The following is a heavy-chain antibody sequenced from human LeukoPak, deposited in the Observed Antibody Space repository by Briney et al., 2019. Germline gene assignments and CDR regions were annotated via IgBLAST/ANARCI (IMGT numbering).Heavy chain of an antibody. V-gene: IGHV3-33*08. CDR3: ARWVEYSDGFDP. CDR2: IWYDGSNK. D-gene: IGHD1-26*01. Sequence: GGPLRLSCAASGFTFSSYAMSWVRQAPGKGLEWMAVIWYDGSNKYYADSVKGRFTISRDNSKNTLYLQMNSLRAEDTAVYYCARWVEYSDGFDPWGQGTLVTVSS. CDR1: GFTFSSYA. J-gene: IGHJ5*02.